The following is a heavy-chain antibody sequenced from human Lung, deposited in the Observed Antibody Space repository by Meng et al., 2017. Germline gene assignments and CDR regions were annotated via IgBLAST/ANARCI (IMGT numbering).Heavy chain of an antibody. V-gene: IGHV3-15*01. Sequence: VDVGESGGDLVKPGGSLRLSCAASGFYFNNAWMSWVRQAPGKGLEWVGRIKSNTDGGTAEYAAPVTGRFTISRDDSKSTLYLQMSGLRIDDTGVYYCTWDDKAVSDYWGQGTLVTVSS. CDR1: GFYFNNAW. D-gene: IGHD1-26*01. J-gene: IGHJ4*02. CDR2: IKSNTDGGTA. CDR3: TWDDKAVSDY.